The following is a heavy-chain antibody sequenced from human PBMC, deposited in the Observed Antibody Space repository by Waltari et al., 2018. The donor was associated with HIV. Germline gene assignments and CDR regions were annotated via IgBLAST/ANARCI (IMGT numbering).Heavy chain of an antibody. Sequence: EVQLGESGGALARHGNTLTVAGTDCGCIFSDYAMHWVRQRPGPCLAWIAGISWSDDSSPANADSVMGRFTISRDNVQRTIHLLLTLLRREDTAVYLCARESSQESGRPLDHWGQWTLVIVSS. CDR2: ISWSDDSSP. CDR3: ARESSQESGRPLDH. J-gene: IGHJ4*02. D-gene: IGHD2-15*01. V-gene: IGHV3-9*01. CDR1: GCIFSDYA.